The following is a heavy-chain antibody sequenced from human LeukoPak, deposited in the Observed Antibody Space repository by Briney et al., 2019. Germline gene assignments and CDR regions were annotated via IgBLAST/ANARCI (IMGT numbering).Heavy chain of an antibody. CDR1: GGSISSYY. CDR2: IYYSGST. D-gene: IGHD5-24*01. V-gene: IGHV4-59*01. Sequence: SETLSLTCTVSGGSISSYYWSWIRQPPGKGLEWIGYIYYSGSTNYNPSLKSRVTISVDTSKNQFSLKLSSVTAADTAVYYCASSSERWLQFWRLGAVDIWGQGTMVTVSS. J-gene: IGHJ3*02. CDR3: ASSSERWLQFWRLGAVDI.